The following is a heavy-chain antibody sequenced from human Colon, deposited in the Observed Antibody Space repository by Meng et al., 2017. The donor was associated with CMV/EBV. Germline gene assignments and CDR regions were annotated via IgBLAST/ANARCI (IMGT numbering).Heavy chain of an antibody. CDR3: ARVSSISVVPADGY. V-gene: IGHV3-11*04. J-gene: IGHJ4*02. CDR1: GFTFSDYY. CDR2: ISARSNTM. D-gene: IGHD2-2*01. Sequence: GGSLRLSCAVSGFTFSDYYMSWIRQAPGKGLEWVSYISARSNTMYYADSVKGRFTISRDNAKNSLYLQMNSLRRDDTAMYYCARVSSISVVPADGYWGQGTLVTVSS.